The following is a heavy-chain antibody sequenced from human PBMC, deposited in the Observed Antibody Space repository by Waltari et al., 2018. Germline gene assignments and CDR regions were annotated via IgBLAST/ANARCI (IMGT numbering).Heavy chain of an antibody. CDR3: TRDGLYYYDSSGYDWYFDL. J-gene: IGHJ2*01. V-gene: IGHV3-49*04. D-gene: IGHD3-22*01. CDR1: GFTFGDYA. Sequence: EVQLVESGGGLVQPGRSLRLSCTGSGFTFGDYAMSWVRPAPGKGLEWVGFIRSKAYGGTTEYAASVKGRFTISRDDSKSIAYLQMNSLKTEDTAVYYCTRDGLYYYDSSGYDWYFDLWGRGTLVTVSS. CDR2: IRSKAYGGTT.